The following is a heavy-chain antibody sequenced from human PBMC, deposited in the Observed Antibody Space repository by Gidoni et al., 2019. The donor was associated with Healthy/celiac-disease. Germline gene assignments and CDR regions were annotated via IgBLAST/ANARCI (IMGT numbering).Heavy chain of an antibody. J-gene: IGHJ5*02. CDR1: GFTFSSYA. D-gene: IGHD6-13*01. CDR3: VKDPAYSSSWYDGWFDP. V-gene: IGHV3-64D*06. CDR2: ISSNGGST. Sequence: EVQLVESGGGLVQPGGSLRLSCSASGFTFSSYAMHWVRQAPGKGLEYVSAISSNGGSTYYADSVKGRFTISRDNSKNTLYLQMSSLRAEETAVYYCVKDPAYSSSWYDGWFDPWGQGTLVTVSS.